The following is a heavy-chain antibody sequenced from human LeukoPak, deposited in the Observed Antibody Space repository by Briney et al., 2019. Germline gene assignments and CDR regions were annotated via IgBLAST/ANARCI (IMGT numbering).Heavy chain of an antibody. D-gene: IGHD1-26*01. CDR2: ISSSSSYT. V-gene: IGHV3-11*03. Sequence: AGSLRLSCAASGFTFSDYYMSWIRQAPGKGLEWVSYISSSSSYTNYADSVKGRFTISRDNAKNSLYLQMNSLRADGTAVYFCERSGSHDYWGEGTLVTVSS. CDR1: GFTFSDYY. CDR3: ERSGSHDY. J-gene: IGHJ4*02.